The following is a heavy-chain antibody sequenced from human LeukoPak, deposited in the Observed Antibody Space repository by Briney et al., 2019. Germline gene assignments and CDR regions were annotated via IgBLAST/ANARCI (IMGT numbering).Heavy chain of an antibody. Sequence: GGSLRLSCAASGFTFSSYSMNWVRQAPGKGLEWVSSISSSSSYIYYADSVKGRFTISRDNAKNSLYLQMSSLRAEDTAVYYCARDWGYCSGGSCYGMDVWGQGTTVTVSS. CDR1: GFTFSSYS. CDR2: ISSSSSYI. V-gene: IGHV3-21*01. J-gene: IGHJ6*02. D-gene: IGHD2-15*01. CDR3: ARDWGYCSGGSCYGMDV.